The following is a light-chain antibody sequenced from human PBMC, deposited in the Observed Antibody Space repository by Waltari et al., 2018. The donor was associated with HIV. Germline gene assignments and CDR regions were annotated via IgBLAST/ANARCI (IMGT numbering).Light chain of an antibody. J-gene: IGKJ4*01. CDR1: QDISDF. CDR2: DAS. CDR3: QQLHTFPLT. V-gene: IGKV1-9*01. Sequence: DLQLTQSPSFLSASVGDRVTVACRASQDISDFLAWYQQKPGTAPRLLIYDASTLYSGVPSRFRGSGSGTEFTLTISSLQPEDFVSYYCQQLHTFPLTFGGGTKV.